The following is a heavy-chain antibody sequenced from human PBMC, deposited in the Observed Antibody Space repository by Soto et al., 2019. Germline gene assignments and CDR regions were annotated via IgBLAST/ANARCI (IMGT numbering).Heavy chain of an antibody. V-gene: IGHV1-46*03. CDR3: ARGAYGSSQLVSYMDV. J-gene: IGHJ6*03. CDR1: GYTFTSYY. CDR2: INPSGGST. Sequence: ASVRVSCKASGYTFTSYYMHWVRQAPGQGLEWMGIINPSGGSTSYAQKFQGRVTMTRDTSTSTVYMELSSLRSEDTAVYYCARGAYGSSQLVSYMDVWGKGTTVTVSS. D-gene: IGHD6-6*01.